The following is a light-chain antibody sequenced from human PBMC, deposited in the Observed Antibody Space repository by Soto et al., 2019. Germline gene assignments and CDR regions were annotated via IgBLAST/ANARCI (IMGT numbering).Light chain of an antibody. J-gene: IGKJ1*01. CDR2: AAS. Sequence: AIQMTQSPSSLSASVGDRVTITCRASQGIRDELGWYQQKAGKAPNLLISAASRLQSGAPSRFSGRGSGTDFTLTISSLQPDDFATYYCQHYNSYSEAFGQGTKVDIK. CDR3: QHYNSYSEA. CDR1: QGIRDE. V-gene: IGKV1-6*01.